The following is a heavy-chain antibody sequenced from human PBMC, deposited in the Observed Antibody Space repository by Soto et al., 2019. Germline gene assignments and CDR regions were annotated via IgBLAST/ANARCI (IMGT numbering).Heavy chain of an antibody. D-gene: IGHD3-22*01. CDR2: ISSSSSSI. Sequence: PGGSLRLSCAASGFTFSGYSMNWVRQAPGKGLEWVSYISSSSSSIYYADSVKGRFTISRDNTKKSLYLQMNSLRAEDTAVYYCARGDYYDSSGPFSDAFDIWGQGTMVTVSS. V-gene: IGHV3-48*04. CDR3: ARGDYYDSSGPFSDAFDI. J-gene: IGHJ3*02. CDR1: GFTFSGYS.